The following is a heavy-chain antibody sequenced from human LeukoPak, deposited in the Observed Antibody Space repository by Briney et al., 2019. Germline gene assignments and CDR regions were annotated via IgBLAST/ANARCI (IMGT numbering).Heavy chain of an antibody. D-gene: IGHD3-22*01. V-gene: IGHV1-18*01. CDR1: GYTFTSYG. CDR3: ARGLNYYDSSGYYYDARFDY. Sequence: GASVKVSCKASGYTFTSYGISWVRQAPGHGLEWMGWISTYDSNTNYAQRLQGRVTMTTDTSTSTAYMDLRSLRSDDTAVYYCARGLNYYDSSGYYYDARFDYWGQGTLVTVSS. CDR2: ISTYDSNT. J-gene: IGHJ4*02.